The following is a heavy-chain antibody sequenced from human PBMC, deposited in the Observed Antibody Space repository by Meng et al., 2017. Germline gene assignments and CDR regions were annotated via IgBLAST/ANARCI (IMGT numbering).Heavy chain of an antibody. V-gene: IGHV3-15*01. CDR1: GITFSDAW. J-gene: IGHJ5*02. Sequence: GGSLRLSCVASGITFSDAWMTWVRQTPGKGLEWVGHIRSKHDGETADYAAPVRGRFTLTRDDSKNTIYLQMNSLKTEDTAIYYCSKGVPLTGGGGAIRTWGQGTLVTVSS. D-gene: IGHD3-16*02. CDR3: SKGVPLTGGGGAIRT. CDR2: IRSKHDGETA.